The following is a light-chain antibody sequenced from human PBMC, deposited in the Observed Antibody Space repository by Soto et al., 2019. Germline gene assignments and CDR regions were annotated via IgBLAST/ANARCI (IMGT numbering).Light chain of an antibody. CDR3: QQRSNWLWT. CDR1: QSVSSN. V-gene: IGKV3-15*01. Sequence: EIVMTQSPATLSVSPGETATLSCRASQSVSSNLAWYQQKPGQAPRLLIYGASTRATGIPARFSGSGSGTEFTLTISSLEPEDFAVYYCQQRSNWLWTFGQGTKVDI. J-gene: IGKJ1*01. CDR2: GAS.